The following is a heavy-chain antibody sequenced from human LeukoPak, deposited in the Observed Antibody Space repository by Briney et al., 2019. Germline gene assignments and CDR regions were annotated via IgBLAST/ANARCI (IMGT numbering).Heavy chain of an antibody. J-gene: IGHJ3*02. CDR3: ASSKVVPAARGAFDI. CDR1: GYTFSSYV. D-gene: IGHD2-2*01. V-gene: IGHV7-4-1*02. Sequence: ASVKVSCKASGYTFSSYVLSWVRQAPGQGLEWMGWINTNTGNPTYAQGFTGRFVFSLDTSVGTAYLQISSLKAEDTAVYYCASSKVVPAARGAFDIWGQGTMVTVSS. CDR2: INTNTGNP.